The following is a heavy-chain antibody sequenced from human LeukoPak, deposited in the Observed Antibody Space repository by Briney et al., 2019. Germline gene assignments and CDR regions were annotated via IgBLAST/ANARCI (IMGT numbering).Heavy chain of an antibody. CDR3: ARVEVVRGYHMDV. Sequence: KPSQTLSLTCAVSGDSISSGGYSWSWIRQPPGKGLEWIGYIHHSGTTFYNPSLKSRVTISVDTSKNQFSLNLSSVTAADTAMYYCARVEVVRGYHMDVWGKGTTVTISS. D-gene: IGHD3-10*01. J-gene: IGHJ6*03. CDR1: GDSISSGGYS. V-gene: IGHV4-30-4*07. CDR2: IHHSGTT.